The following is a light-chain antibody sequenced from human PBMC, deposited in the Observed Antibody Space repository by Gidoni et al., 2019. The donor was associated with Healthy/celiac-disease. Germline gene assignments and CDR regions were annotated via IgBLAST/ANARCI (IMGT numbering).Light chain of an antibody. CDR1: QSVSSY. CDR2: DAS. CDR3: QQRSNWPST. J-gene: IGKJ4*01. V-gene: IGKV3-11*01. Sequence: EIVLTQSPATLSLSPGERATLSCRASQSVSSYLAWYQQKPGQAPRLLIYDASNRATGIPARFSGSWSGTDFTLTISSLEPEDFAVYYCQQRSNWPSTFGGGTKLEIK.